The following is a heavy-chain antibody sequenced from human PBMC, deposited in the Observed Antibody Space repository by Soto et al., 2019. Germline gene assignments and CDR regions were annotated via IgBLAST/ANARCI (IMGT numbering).Heavy chain of an antibody. D-gene: IGHD3-22*01. CDR2: INAGNGNT. Sequence: ASVKVSCKASGYTFTSYAMHWVRQAPGQRLEWMGWINAGNGNTKYSQKFQGRVTITRDTSASTAYMELSSLRSEDTAVYYCARSIVVVTSFDYWGQGTFVTVYS. CDR3: ARSIVVVTSFDY. V-gene: IGHV1-3*01. CDR1: GYTFTSYA. J-gene: IGHJ4*02.